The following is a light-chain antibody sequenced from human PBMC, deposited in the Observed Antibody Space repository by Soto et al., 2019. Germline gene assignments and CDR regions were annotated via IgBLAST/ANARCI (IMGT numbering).Light chain of an antibody. CDR2: GSF. Sequence: SPGTLSLPPGERATLSCRASQTVSSNYLAWYQQKPGQAPRLLIYGSFNRAPGIPHRFSGSGSGTDFTLTISRLEPEDFAVYYCQQSGSTLFAFGGGTKVDIK. V-gene: IGKV3-20*01. CDR3: QQSGSTLFA. CDR1: QTVSSNY. J-gene: IGKJ4*01.